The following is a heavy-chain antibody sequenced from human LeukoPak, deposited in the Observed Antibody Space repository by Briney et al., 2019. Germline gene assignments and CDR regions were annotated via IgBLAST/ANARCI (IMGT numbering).Heavy chain of an antibody. CDR1: SYTFTNYG. CDR2: ISAYNGNT. CDR3: ARPPYSGSYLRYYSMDV. V-gene: IGHV1-18*01. Sequence: ASVKVSCKASSYTFTNYGISWVRQAPGQGLEWMGWISAYNGNTNYAQKLQGRVTMTTDTSTSTAYMELRSLRSDDTAVYYCARPPYSGSYLRYYSMDVWGTGPRSPSP. D-gene: IGHD1-26*01. J-gene: IGHJ6*03.